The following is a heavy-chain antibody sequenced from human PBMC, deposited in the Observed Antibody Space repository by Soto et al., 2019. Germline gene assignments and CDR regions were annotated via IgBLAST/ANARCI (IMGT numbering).Heavy chain of an antibody. D-gene: IGHD3-22*01. CDR3: ARDPYYYDSSGYYYDYYYYAMDV. J-gene: IGHJ6*02. Sequence: GGSLRLSCAASGFTFSSYSMNWVRQAPGKGLEWVSSISSSSSYIYYADSVKGLFTISRDNAKNSLYLQMNSLRAEDTAVYYCARDPYYYDSSGYYYDYYYYAMDVWGQGTTVTVSS. CDR2: ISSSSSYI. V-gene: IGHV3-21*01. CDR1: GFTFSSYS.